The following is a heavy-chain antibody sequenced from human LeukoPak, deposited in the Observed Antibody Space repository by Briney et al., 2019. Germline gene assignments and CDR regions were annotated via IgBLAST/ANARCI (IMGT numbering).Heavy chain of an antibody. J-gene: IGHJ6*04. CDR2: IRYDGINK. CDR1: GFTFTNYG. CDR3: AELGITMIGGV. V-gene: IGHV3-30*02. D-gene: IGHD3-10*02. Sequence: GGSLRLSCAASGFTFTNYGMHWVRQAPGKGLEWVAFIRYDGINKYYSDSVKGRFTISRDNSKNILYLQMNSLRAEDTAVYYCAELGITMIGGVWGKGTTVTISS.